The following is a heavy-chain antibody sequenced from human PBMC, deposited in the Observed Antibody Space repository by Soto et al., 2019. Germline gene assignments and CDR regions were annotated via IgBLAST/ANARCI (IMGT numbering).Heavy chain of an antibody. J-gene: IGHJ3*02. CDR2: ISYDGSNK. CDR1: GFTFSSYA. CDR3: ARAYSGSYRHDAFDI. V-gene: IGHV3-30-3*01. Sequence: GGSLRLSCAASGFTFSSYAMHWVRQAPGKGLEWVAVISYDGSNKYYADSVKGRFTISRDNSKNTLYLQMNSLRAEDTAVYYCARAYSGSYRHDAFDIWGQGTMVTVSS. D-gene: IGHD1-26*01.